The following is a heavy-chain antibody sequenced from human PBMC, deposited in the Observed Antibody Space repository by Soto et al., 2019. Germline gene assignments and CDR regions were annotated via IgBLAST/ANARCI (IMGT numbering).Heavy chain of an antibody. CDR3: AREPKLTRVVTAAMGNNWFDP. CDR2: IYHSGST. D-gene: IGHD2-2*01. CDR1: GGSISSSNW. J-gene: IGHJ5*02. Sequence: SETLSLTCAVSGGSISSSNWRSWVRQPPGKVLEWTGEIYHSGSTNYNPSLKSRVTISVDKSKNQFSLKLSSVTAADTAVYYCAREPKLTRVVTAAMGNNWFDPWGQGTLVTVSS. V-gene: IGHV4-4*02.